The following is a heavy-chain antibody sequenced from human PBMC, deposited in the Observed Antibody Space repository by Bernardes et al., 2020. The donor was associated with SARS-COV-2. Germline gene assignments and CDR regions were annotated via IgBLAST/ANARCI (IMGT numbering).Heavy chain of an antibody. CDR2: VYYSGNT. CDR1: GYSITNGYY. V-gene: IGHV4-38-2*02. J-gene: IGHJ5*02. CDR3: ARVRGYTYGADLNWFDP. D-gene: IGHD5-18*01. Sequence: SEALSLTCIVSGYSITNGYYWACILQPPVKGLEWIASVYYSGNTFYNPSLKSRLTISADTSMNQVSLWLSSVTAADTAVYYCARVRGYTYGADLNWFDPWGQGMLVTVSS.